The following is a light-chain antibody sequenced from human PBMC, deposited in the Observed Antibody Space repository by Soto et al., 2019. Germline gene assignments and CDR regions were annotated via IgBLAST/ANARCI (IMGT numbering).Light chain of an antibody. CDR1: QSIRSW. CDR3: QQYNSYSWT. CDR2: TAS. V-gene: IGKV1-5*03. Sequence: DIQMTQSPSTLSASVGDTVTITCRASQSIRSWLAWYQQRPGKAPKLLIHTASTLESGVPSRFSGSGSGTEFTLTISSLQPGDFATYYCQQYNSYSWTFGQGTKVDIK. J-gene: IGKJ1*01.